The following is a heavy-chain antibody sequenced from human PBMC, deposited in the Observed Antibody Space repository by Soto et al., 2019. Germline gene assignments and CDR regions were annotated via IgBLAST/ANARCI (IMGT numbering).Heavy chain of an antibody. CDR3: ARDWGMAPAEY. V-gene: IGHV3-21*01. CDR2: ISSSSNEI. D-gene: IGHD3-16*01. Sequence: VGSLRLSCAASGFAFSTYSMNWVRQAPGKGLEWVSSISSSSNEIHYADSVKGRFTISRDNAKNSLYLQMNSLRAEDTAVYYCARDWGMAPAEYWGQGPLVTVS. J-gene: IGHJ4*02. CDR1: GFAFSTYS.